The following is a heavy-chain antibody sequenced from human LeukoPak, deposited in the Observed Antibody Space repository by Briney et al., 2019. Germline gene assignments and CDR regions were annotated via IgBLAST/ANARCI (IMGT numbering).Heavy chain of an antibody. D-gene: IGHD6-13*01. CDR3: ARERRSCSPGEQQLVRAFDI. CDR1: GYTFTNYA. CDR2: INTNTGNP. V-gene: IGHV7-4-1*02. J-gene: IGHJ3*02. Sequence: GASVKVSCKASGYTFTNYAMNWVRQAPGQGLEWMGWINTNTGNPTYAQGFTGRFVFSLDTSVSAAYLQISSLKAEDTAMYYCARERRSCSPGEQQLVRAFDIWGQGTMVTVSS.